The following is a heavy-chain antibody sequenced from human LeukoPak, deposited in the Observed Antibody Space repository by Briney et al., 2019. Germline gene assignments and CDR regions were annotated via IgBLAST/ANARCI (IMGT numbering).Heavy chain of an antibody. V-gene: IGHV4-59*08. CDR1: GGSISSYY. J-gene: IGHJ4*02. D-gene: IGHD3-22*01. CDR2: IYYSGST. CDR3: ARGGGSTDYYDSSGYF. Sequence: SETLSLTCTVSGGSISSYYWSWIRQPPGEGLEWIGFIYYSGSTNQNPSLKSRVTMSVDTSKNQFFLRLSSVTAADTAVYYCARGGGSTDYYDSSGYFWGQGTLVTVSS.